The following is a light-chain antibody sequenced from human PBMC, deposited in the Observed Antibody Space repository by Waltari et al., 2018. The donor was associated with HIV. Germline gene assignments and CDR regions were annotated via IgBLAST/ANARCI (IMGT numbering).Light chain of an antibody. J-gene: IGLJ3*02. V-gene: IGLV3-1*01. CDR2: QDT. CDR3: QALDSNTVV. Sequence: SYELTQPPSLSVSPGQTATITCSGYKLGEKFVSWYQQKPGQSPFLVIFQDTKRPSGIPERFSGSTSGNTATLTIRETQAMDEADYYCQALDSNTVVFGGGTYLAVL. CDR1: KLGEKF.